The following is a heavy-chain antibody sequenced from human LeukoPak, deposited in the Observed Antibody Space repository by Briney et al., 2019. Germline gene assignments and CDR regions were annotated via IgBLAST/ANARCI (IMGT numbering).Heavy chain of an antibody. CDR2: IYYSGST. CDR3: ASMPGSGSYYDPQNWFDP. J-gene: IGHJ5*02. D-gene: IGHD3-10*01. Sequence: SETLSLICTVSGGSVSSGSYYWSWIRQPPGKGLEWIGYIYYSGSTNYNPSLKSRVTISVDTSKNQFSLKLSSVTAADTAVYYCASMPGSGSYYDPQNWFDPWGQGTLVTVSS. V-gene: IGHV4-61*01. CDR1: GGSVSSGSYY.